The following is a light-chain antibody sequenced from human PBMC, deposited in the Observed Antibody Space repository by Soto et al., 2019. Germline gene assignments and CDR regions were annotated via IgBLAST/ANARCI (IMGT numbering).Light chain of an antibody. CDR1: QTVERW. Sequence: DIQMPQSPSTLSASVGDRVTITCRASQTVERWLAWYQQKPGKAPNLVISDVSSLERGDPSRFSGSGSGTEFTLTTSGLQPDDFATYYCQQYKDSVWTFGQGTKV. J-gene: IGKJ1*01. CDR3: QQYKDSVWT. CDR2: DVS. V-gene: IGKV1-5*01.